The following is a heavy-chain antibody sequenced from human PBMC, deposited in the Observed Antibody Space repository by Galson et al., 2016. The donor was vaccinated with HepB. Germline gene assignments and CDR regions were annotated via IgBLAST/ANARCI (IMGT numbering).Heavy chain of an antibody. CDR2: IYYSGST. V-gene: IGHV4-59*01. CDR1: GGSISTYY. J-gene: IGHJ4*02. CDR3: ARGDSTGWYRFDS. Sequence: SETLPLTCTVSGGSISTYYWNWIRQPPGKGLEWIGYIYYSGSTNYNPSLKSRVTLSVDTSKNQFSLKLSSVTTADTAVYFCARGDSTGWYRFDSWGQGTLVTVSS. D-gene: IGHD6-19*01.